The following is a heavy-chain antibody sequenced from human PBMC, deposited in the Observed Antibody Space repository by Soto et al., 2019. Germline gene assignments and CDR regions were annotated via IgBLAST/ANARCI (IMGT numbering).Heavy chain of an antibody. D-gene: IGHD5-18*01. V-gene: IGHV4-59*08. CDR2: IYYSGST. Sequence: SETLSLTCTVSGGSISSYYWSWIRQPPGKGLEWIGYIYYSGSTNYNPSLKSRVTISVDTSKNQFSLKLSSVTAADTAVYYCARPHTAMGYFDYWGQGTLVTISS. CDR3: ARPHTAMGYFDY. J-gene: IGHJ4*02. CDR1: GGSISSYY.